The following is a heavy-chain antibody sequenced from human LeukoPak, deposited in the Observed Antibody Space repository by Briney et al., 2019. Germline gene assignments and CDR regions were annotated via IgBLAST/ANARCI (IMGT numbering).Heavy chain of an antibody. J-gene: IGHJ4*02. CDR2: IYTSGST. V-gene: IGHV4-4*07. CDR3: ARGTYYYDSSGYSHFDY. D-gene: IGHD3-22*01. Sequence: PSETLSLTCTVSGGSISSYYWSWIRQPAGKGLEGIGRIYTSGSTNYNPSLKSRVTMSVDTSKNQFSLKLSSVTAADTAVYYCARGTYYYDSSGYSHFDYWGQGTLVTVSS. CDR1: GGSISSYY.